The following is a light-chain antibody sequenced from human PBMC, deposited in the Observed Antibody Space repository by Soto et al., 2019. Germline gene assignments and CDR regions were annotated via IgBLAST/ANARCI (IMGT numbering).Light chain of an antibody. J-gene: IGLJ2*01. CDR1: SSNIGAGYD. CDR3: QSYDSSLSGSEVG. V-gene: IGLV1-40*01. Sequence: QSVLTQPPSVSGAPGQRVTISCTGSSSNIGAGYDVHWYQQLPGTAPKLLIYGNSNRPSGVPDRVSGSKSGTSASLAITGRQAEDEADYYCQSYDSSLSGSEVGFGGRTKLTVL. CDR2: GNS.